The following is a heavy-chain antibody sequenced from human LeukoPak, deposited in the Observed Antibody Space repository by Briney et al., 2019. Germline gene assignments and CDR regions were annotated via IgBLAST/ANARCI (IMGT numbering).Heavy chain of an antibody. J-gene: IGHJ6*03. CDR1: GGSISSYY. V-gene: IGHV4-39*01. CDR2: IYYSGST. Sequence: SETLSLTCTVSGGSISSYYWCWIRQPPGKGLEWVGSIYYSGSTYYNPSLKSRVTISVDTSKNQFSLKLSSVTAADTAVYYCARVTYYYGSGSYGYYYYYMDVWGKGTTVTVSS. D-gene: IGHD3-10*01. CDR3: ARVTYYYGSGSYGYYYYYMDV.